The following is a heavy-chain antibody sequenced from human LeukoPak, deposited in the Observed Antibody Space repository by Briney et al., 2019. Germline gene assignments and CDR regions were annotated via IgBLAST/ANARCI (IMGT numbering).Heavy chain of an antibody. CDR1: GFTFSSYS. V-gene: IGHV3-48*04. CDR3: ARGDIVVVPAAMGAEYFQH. CDR2: ISSSSSTI. J-gene: IGHJ1*01. Sequence: PGGSLRLSCAASGFTFSSYSMNWVRQAPGKGLEWVSYISSSSSTIYYADSVKGRFTISRDNAKNSLYLQMNSLRAEDTAVYYCARGDIVVVPAAMGAEYFQHWGQGTLVTVSS. D-gene: IGHD2-2*01.